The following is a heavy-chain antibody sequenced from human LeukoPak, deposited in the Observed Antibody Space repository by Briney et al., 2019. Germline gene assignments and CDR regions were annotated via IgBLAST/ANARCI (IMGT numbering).Heavy chain of an antibody. V-gene: IGHV3-74*01. CDR2: INSDGSST. CDR3: ARSWVGQPPGY. Sequence: RGSLRLSCAASGFTFSSYWMHWVRQAPGKGLVWVSRINSDGSSTSYADSVKGRFTISRDNAKNTLYLQMNGLRAEDTAVYYCARSWVGQPPGYWGQGTLVTVSS. J-gene: IGHJ4*02. D-gene: IGHD2-15*01. CDR1: GFTFSSYW.